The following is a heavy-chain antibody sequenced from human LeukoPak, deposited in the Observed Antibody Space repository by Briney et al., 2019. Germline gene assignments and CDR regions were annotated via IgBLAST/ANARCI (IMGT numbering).Heavy chain of an antibody. CDR1: GFTFSSYW. CDR3: ARVSAPTYYYGSGSYLEPLYYFDF. J-gene: IGHJ4*02. CDR2: IKQDGSEK. D-gene: IGHD3-10*01. V-gene: IGHV3-7*01. Sequence: GGSLRLSCAASGFTFSSYWMSWVRQAPGKGLEWVANIKQDGSEKYYVDSVKGRFTISRDNAKNLLYLQMNSLRAEGTAVYYCARVSAPTYYYGSGSYLEPLYYFDFWGQGTLVTVSS.